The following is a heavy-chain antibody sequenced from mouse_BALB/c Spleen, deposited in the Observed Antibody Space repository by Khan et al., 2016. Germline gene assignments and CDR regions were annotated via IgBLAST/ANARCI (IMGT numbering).Heavy chain of an antibody. Sequence: EVELVESGGGLVQPGGSRKLSCAASGFTFSRFGMHWVRQTPEKGLEWVAYISSGSSTIYYADTLKGRFIISRDNPKNALFLQMTSLRSEDTAMYYCARGDYWGQGTTLTVSS. J-gene: IGHJ2*01. CDR3: ARGDY. V-gene: IGHV5-17*02. CDR2: ISSGSSTI. CDR1: GFTFSRFG.